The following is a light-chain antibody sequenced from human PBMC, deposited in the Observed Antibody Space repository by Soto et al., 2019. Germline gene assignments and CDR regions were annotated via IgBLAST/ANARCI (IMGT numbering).Light chain of an antibody. CDR1: QSVSSSY. CDR2: GAS. CDR3: RQYDSSPST. Sequence: EIVLTQSPGTLSLSPGERATLSCRASQSVSSSYLAWYQQKPGQAPRHLIYGASSRATGIPDRFSGSGSGTHFTLTISRLEPEDIEVYYCRQYDSSPSTFGQGTRLEIK. V-gene: IGKV3-20*01. J-gene: IGKJ5*01.